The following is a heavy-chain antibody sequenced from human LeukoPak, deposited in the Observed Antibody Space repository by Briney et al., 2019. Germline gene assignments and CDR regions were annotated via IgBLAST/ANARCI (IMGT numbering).Heavy chain of an antibody. CDR3: AKDLIEYYYDSSGGYYFDY. D-gene: IGHD3-22*01. CDR1: GFTLSSDA. J-gene: IGHJ4*02. Sequence: GGSLRLSCAASGFTLSSDAMSGVRQAPGKGRGWVSAISGSGGSTYYADTVKGRFTISRDNSKNTQYLQMNSLRAEDTAVYYCAKDLIEYYYDSSGGYYFDYWGQGTLVTVSS. V-gene: IGHV3-23*01. CDR2: ISGSGGST.